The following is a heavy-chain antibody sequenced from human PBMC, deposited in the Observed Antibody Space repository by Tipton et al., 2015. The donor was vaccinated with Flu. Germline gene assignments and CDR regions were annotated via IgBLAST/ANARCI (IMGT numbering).Heavy chain of an antibody. V-gene: IGHV4-38-2*01. J-gene: IGHJ3*02. D-gene: IGHD3-22*01. Sequence: TLSLTCSVSGDSVGSVYYWGWIRQPPGQGLEWIGNIHRTGSAYYNPSFQSRVTMSVDTSKNQFSLKLRSVTATDTAVYYCARHPTYYSDSSGAFDIWGPGTMVTVSS. CDR3: ARHPTYYSDSSGAFDI. CDR2: IHRTGSA. CDR1: GDSVGSVYY.